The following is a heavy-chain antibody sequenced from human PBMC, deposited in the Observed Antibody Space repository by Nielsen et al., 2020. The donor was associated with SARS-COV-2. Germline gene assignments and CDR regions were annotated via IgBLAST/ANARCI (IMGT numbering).Heavy chain of an antibody. CDR3: ARTNSGSYSSFDY. D-gene: IGHD1-26*01. V-gene: IGHV1-3*01. Sequence: WVRQAPGQRLEWMGWINAGNGNTKYSQKFQGRVTITRDTSASTAYMELSSPRSEDTAVYYCARTNSGSYSSFDYWGQGTLVTVSS. J-gene: IGHJ4*02. CDR2: INAGNGNT.